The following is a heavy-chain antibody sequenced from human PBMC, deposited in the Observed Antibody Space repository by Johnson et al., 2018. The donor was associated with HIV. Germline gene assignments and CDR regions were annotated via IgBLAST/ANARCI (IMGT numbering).Heavy chain of an antibody. Sequence: VQLVESGGGLVQPGGSLRLSCAASGFTFSSYWMSWVRQAPGKGLEWVSGINWNGGSTGYADSLKGRFTISRDNPKHSVHLEMNSLRADDTALYYCARDWLTSRAVAGTSAFDIWGQGTMVTVSS. CDR2: INWNGGST. V-gene: IGHV3-20*04. J-gene: IGHJ3*02. D-gene: IGHD6-19*01. CDR1: GFTFSSYW. CDR3: ARDWLTSRAVAGTSAFDI.